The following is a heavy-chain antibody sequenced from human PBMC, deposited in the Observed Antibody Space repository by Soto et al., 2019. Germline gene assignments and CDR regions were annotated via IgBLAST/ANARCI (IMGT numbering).Heavy chain of an antibody. D-gene: IGHD6-19*01. CDR2: IYYSGST. J-gene: IGHJ4*02. CDR1: GGSISSSSYY. CDR3: ARLFDSSGYFDY. V-gene: IGHV4-39*01. Sequence: QLQLQESGPGLVKPSETLSLTCTVSGGSISSSSYYWGWIRQPPGKGLEWIGSIYYSGSTYYNPSLKSRVTISVDTSKSQFSLKLSSVTAADTSVYYCARLFDSSGYFDYWGQGTLVTVSS.